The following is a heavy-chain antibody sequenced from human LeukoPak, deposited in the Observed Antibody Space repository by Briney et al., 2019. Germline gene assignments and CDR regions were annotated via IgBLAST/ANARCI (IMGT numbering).Heavy chain of an antibody. D-gene: IGHD6-13*01. CDR2: ISTSSGYI. CDR3: ARNGGEMPAAGLDY. Sequence: GGSLRLSCAASGFAFSSYSMNWVRQAPGKGLEWVSSISTSSGYIYYADSVKGRFTISRDNAKNSLYLQMNSLRAEDTAVYYCARNGGEMPAAGLDYWGQGTPVTVSS. J-gene: IGHJ4*02. CDR1: GFAFSSYS. V-gene: IGHV3-21*01.